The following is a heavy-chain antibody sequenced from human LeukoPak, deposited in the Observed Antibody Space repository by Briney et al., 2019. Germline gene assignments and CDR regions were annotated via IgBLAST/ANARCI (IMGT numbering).Heavy chain of an antibody. J-gene: IGHJ4*02. CDR2: IYYGGGT. V-gene: IGHV4-39*01. D-gene: IGHD6-13*01. CDR1: GASFSSSTYS. CDR3: ARHAGGIAAAGTRPFDY. Sequence: SETLSLTCTVSGASFSSSTYSWGWIRQPPGKGLERIGSIYYGGGTYYNPSLKSRVTMSVDTSKKQFSLKLSSVAAADTAVYYCARHAGGIAAAGTRPFDYWGQGTLVTVSS.